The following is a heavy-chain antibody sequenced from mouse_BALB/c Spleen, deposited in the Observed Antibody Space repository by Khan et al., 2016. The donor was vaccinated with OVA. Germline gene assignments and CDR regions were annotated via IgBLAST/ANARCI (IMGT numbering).Heavy chain of an antibody. Sequence: QVQLQQSGPGLVAPSQSLSITCTVSGFSLTDYGVSWMRQPPGKGLEWLGVIWGGGSTYYNSGLKSRLTIIKDDSYSHVFLKMNSLQTEDTDMDYYDKPCYAHYYVMDYWGQGTSVTVSS. CDR3: DKPCYAHYYVMDY. D-gene: IGHD2-10*01. CDR1: GFSLTDYG. CDR2: IWGGGST. V-gene: IGHV2-6-5*01. J-gene: IGHJ4*01.